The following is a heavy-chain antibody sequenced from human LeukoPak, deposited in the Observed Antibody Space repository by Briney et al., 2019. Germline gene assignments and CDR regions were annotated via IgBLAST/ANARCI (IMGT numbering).Heavy chain of an antibody. Sequence: QPGRSLRLSCAASGFTFSSYAMHWVRQAPGKGLEWVAVISYDGSNKYYADSVKGRFTISRDNSKNTLYLQMNSLRAEDTAVYYCLNWYDAFDIWGQGTMVTVSS. CDR1: GFTFSSYA. CDR3: LNWYDAFDI. V-gene: IGHV3-30-3*01. CDR2: ISYDGSNK. J-gene: IGHJ3*02. D-gene: IGHD1-1*01.